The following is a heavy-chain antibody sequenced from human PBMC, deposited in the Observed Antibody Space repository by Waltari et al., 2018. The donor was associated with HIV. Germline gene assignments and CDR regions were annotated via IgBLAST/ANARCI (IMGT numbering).Heavy chain of an antibody. D-gene: IGHD3-3*01. Sequence: EVQVQESGGGLVQPGGSVRLSCAASGFIFSGYCMPWVRQAPGQGLVWVSHISNDGGRTSYADSVKGRFTISRDNAENTLYLQMNSLRGEDTAVYYCARDWRQPRGVYYGMDVWGQGTTVIVSS. CDR3: ARDWRQPRGVYYGMDV. J-gene: IGHJ6*02. CDR1: GFIFSGYC. CDR2: ISNDGGRT. V-gene: IGHV3-74*01.